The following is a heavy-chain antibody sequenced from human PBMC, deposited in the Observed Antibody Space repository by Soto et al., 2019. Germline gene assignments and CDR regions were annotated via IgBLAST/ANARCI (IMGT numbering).Heavy chain of an antibody. CDR1: GFTFSSYS. J-gene: IGHJ6*02. CDR2: ISSSSSYI. Sequence: EVQLVESGGGLVKPGGSLRLSCAASGFTFSSYSMNWVRQAPGKGLEWVSSISSSSSYIYYADSVKGRFTISRDNAKNSLDLQMNSLRAEDTAVYYCARESCSSTSCYVGLHYYYGMDVWGQGTTVTVSS. V-gene: IGHV3-21*01. CDR3: ARESCSSTSCYVGLHYYYGMDV. D-gene: IGHD2-2*01.